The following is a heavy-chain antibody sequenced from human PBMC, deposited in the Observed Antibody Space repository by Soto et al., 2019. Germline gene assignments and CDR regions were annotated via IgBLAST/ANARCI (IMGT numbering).Heavy chain of an antibody. Sequence: PGGSLRLSCAASGFSFSSYGMHWVRQAPGKGLEWVAVISYDVTNKYYADSVKGRFTISRDNSKNTLYLQMNSLRAEGTAVYYCAKDLRIAVAGTDYFDSCGQGTLVTVSS. CDR2: ISYDVTNK. J-gene: IGHJ4*02. D-gene: IGHD6-19*01. CDR3: AKDLRIAVAGTDYFDS. CDR1: GFSFSSYG. V-gene: IGHV3-30*18.